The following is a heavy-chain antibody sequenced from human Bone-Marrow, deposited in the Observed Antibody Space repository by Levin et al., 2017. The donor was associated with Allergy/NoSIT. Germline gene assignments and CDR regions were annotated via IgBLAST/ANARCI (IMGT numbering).Heavy chain of an antibody. V-gene: IGHV4-4*02. Sequence: SSETLSLTCAVSGGPISGSHWCTWLRQSPGKGLEWIGEIYRNGNTNYNPSLESRVTIAIDKSKNEFSLKLKSVTAADTGVYYCATRMIYASPYDYWGQGTVVTVSS. J-gene: IGHJ4*02. CDR2: IYRNGNT. D-gene: IGHD2-8*01. CDR3: ATRMIYASPYDY. CDR1: GGPISGSHW.